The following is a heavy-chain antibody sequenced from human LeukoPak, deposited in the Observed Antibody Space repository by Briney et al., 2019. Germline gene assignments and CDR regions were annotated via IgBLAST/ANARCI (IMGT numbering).Heavy chain of an antibody. CDR1: GFTFSSYV. CDR3: ARDSFAGYDY. V-gene: IGHV3-23*01. J-gene: IGHJ4*02. D-gene: IGHD2-15*01. Sequence: GGSLRLSCAASGFTFSSYVMSWVRQAPGKGLEWVSSISNSGGSTYYADSVKGRFTISRDNAKNSLYLQMNSLRAEDTTIYYCARDSFAGYDYWGQGTVVAVSS. CDR2: ISNSGGST.